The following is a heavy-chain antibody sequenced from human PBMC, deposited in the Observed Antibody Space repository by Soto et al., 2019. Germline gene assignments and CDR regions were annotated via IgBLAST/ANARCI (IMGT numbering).Heavy chain of an antibody. CDR3: ARDDASGWGNWFDP. J-gene: IGHJ5*02. CDR1: GFTFSNYG. D-gene: IGHD6-19*01. Sequence: QVQLVESGGGVVQPGRSLRVSCAVSGFTFSNYGMHWVRQAPGKGLEWVAFIWHDGTNTEYADSVRGRFAISRDNSKNMLYLQMDSLRAEDTAIYYCARDDASGWGNWFDPWGQGTLVTVSS. CDR2: IWHDGTNT. V-gene: IGHV3-33*01.